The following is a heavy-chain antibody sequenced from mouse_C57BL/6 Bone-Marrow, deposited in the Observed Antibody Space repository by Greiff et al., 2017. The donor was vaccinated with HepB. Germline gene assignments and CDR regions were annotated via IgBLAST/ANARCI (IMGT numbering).Heavy chain of an antibody. CDR2: ISNGGGST. V-gene: IGHV5-12*01. CDR1: GFTFSDYY. CDR3: ARHDYYGSSYGYYYAMDY. J-gene: IGHJ4*01. D-gene: IGHD1-1*01. Sequence: EVKLVESGGGLVQPGGSLKLSCAASGFTFSDYYMYWVRQTPEKRLEWVAYISNGGGSTYYPDTVKGRFTISRDNAKNTLYLQMSRLKSEDTAMYYCARHDYYGSSYGYYYAMDYWGQGTSVTVSS.